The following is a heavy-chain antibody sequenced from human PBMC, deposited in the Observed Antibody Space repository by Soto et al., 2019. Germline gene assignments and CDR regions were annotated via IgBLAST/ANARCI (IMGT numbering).Heavy chain of an antibody. Sequence: PSETLSLTCTVSGGSISSYYWSWIRQPAGKGLEWIGRIYTSGSTNYNPSLKSRVTMSVDTSKNQFSLKPSSVTAADTAVYYCARDSNSSSWYFGGWFDPWGQGTLVTVSS. CDR1: GGSISSYY. CDR3: ARDSNSSSWYFGGWFDP. D-gene: IGHD6-13*01. V-gene: IGHV4-4*07. CDR2: IYTSGST. J-gene: IGHJ5*02.